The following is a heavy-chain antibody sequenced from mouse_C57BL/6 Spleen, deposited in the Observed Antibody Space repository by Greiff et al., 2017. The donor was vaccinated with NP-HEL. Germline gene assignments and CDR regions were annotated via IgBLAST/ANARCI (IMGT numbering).Heavy chain of an antibody. CDR2: ISSGSSTI. Sequence: DVMLVESGGGLVKPGGSLKLSCAASGFTFSDYGMHWVRQAPEKGLEWVAYISSGSSTIYYVDTVKGRFTISRDNAKNTLFLQMTSLRSEDTAMYYCAKTGTNYFDYWGQGTTLTVSS. CDR1: GFTFSDYG. CDR3: AKTGTNYFDY. J-gene: IGHJ2*01. V-gene: IGHV5-17*01. D-gene: IGHD4-1*01.